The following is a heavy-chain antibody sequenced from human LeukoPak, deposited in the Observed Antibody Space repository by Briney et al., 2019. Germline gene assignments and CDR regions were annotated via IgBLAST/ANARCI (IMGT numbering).Heavy chain of an antibody. V-gene: IGHV3-21*01. CDR1: GFTFSSSA. CDR3: ARDPTQYLRYGYFDS. D-gene: IGHD3-9*01. J-gene: IGHJ4*02. Sequence: GGSLRLSCSASGFTFSSSAMNWVGQAPGKGLEWVSSINNVGSHIYYADSVRGRFTISRDNAENSVHLQMNSLRAEDTAVYYCARDPTQYLRYGYFDSWGQGALVTVSS. CDR2: INNVGSHI.